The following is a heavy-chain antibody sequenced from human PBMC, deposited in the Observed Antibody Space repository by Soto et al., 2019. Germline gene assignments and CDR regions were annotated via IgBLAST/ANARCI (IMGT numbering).Heavy chain of an antibody. CDR1: GVTLSSVV. CDR2: ISGSGATT. CDR3: ARSRLRSRYFDY. V-gene: IGHV3-23*01. D-gene: IGHD3-3*01. Sequence: PRRSLGLSCAASGVTLSSVVISWVRQGPGKGLEWVSAISGSGATTYHADSAKGRFTISRDNSKNRLYLQMNSLISEDTAVYYCARSRLRSRYFDYRGHTTFVPLS. J-gene: IGHJ4*01.